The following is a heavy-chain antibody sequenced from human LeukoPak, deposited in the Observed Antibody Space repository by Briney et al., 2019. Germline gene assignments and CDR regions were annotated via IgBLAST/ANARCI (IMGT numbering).Heavy chain of an antibody. CDR3: ATTSASNYYDSSGYAP. Sequence: SETLSLTCAVYGGSFSGYYWSWIRQPPGKGLEWIGGINHSGSINYNPSLKSRVTISVDTSKNQFSLKLSSVTAADTAVYYCATTSASNYYDSSGYAPWGQGTLVTVSS. V-gene: IGHV4-34*01. J-gene: IGHJ5*02. D-gene: IGHD3-22*01. CDR1: GGSFSGYY. CDR2: INHSGSI.